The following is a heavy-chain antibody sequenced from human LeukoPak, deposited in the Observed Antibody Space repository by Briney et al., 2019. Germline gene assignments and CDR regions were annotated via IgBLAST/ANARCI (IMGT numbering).Heavy chain of an antibody. D-gene: IGHD2-15*01. CDR1: GGTFSSYA. Sequence: ASVKVSCKASGGTFSSYAISWVRQAPGQGLEWMGGIIPIFGTANYAQKFQGRVTITTDESTSTAYMELSSLRSEDTAVYYCASTFVGYCSGGSCYHITTSWYYFDYWDQGTLVTVSS. V-gene: IGHV1-69*05. CDR3: ASTFVGYCSGGSCYHITTSWYYFDY. J-gene: IGHJ4*02. CDR2: IIPIFGTA.